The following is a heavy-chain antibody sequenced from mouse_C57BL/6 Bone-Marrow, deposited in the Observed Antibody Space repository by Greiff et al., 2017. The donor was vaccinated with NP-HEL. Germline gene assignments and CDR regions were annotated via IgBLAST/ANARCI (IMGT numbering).Heavy chain of an antibody. Sequence: VQLQQSGAELVRPGASVKLSCTASGFNIKDDYMHWVKQRPEQGLEWIGWIDPENGDTEYASKFQGKATITADTSSNTAYLQLSSLTSEDTAVYYCTTDYSNWAYWGQGTTLTVSS. CDR3: TTDYSNWAY. CDR1: GFNIKDDY. CDR2: IDPENGDT. D-gene: IGHD2-5*01. J-gene: IGHJ2*01. V-gene: IGHV14-4*01.